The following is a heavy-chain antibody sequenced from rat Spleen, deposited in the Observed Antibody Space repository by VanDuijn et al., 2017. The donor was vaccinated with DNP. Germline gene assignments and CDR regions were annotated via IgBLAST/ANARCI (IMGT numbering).Heavy chain of an antibody. D-gene: IGHD1-11*01. CDR1: GFTFSDYY. J-gene: IGHJ2*01. CDR3: TTDFERGY. CDR2: ISYEGSRT. V-gene: IGHV5-20*01. Sequence: EVQLVESGGGLVQPGRSLKLSCAASGFTFSDYYMAWVRQAPKKGLEWVAYISYEGSRTYYRDSVKGRFTISRDNANHTLYLQMDSLRSEDTATFYCTTDFERGYWGQGVMVTVSS.